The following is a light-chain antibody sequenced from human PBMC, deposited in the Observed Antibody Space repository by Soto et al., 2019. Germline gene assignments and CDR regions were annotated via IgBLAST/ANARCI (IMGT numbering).Light chain of an antibody. Sequence: EIVMTQSPATLSVSPGERATLSCRASQSVSSNLAWYQQRRGQAPRLLIYGASTRATGTPTRFIGSGSGTECTLTSSSLQSEDSAVYYCHPNNKWPQTFGQGTKLEIK. CDR2: GAS. CDR3: HPNNKWPQT. J-gene: IGKJ2*01. V-gene: IGKV3-15*01. CDR1: QSVSSN.